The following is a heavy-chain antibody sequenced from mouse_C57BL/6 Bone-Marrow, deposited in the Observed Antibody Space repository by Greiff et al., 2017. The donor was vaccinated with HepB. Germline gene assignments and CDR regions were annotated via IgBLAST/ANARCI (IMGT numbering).Heavy chain of an antibody. D-gene: IGHD6-1*01. CDR1: GYTFTSYG. Sequence: QVHVKQSGAELARPGASVKLSCKASGYTFTSYGISWVKQRTGQGLEWIGEIYPRSGNTYYNEKFKGKATLTADKSYSTAYMELRSLTSEDSAVYFCARSLPFCYYAMDYWGQGTSVTVTS. CDR2: IYPRSGNT. CDR3: ARSLPFCYYAMDY. J-gene: IGHJ4*01. V-gene: IGHV1-81*01.